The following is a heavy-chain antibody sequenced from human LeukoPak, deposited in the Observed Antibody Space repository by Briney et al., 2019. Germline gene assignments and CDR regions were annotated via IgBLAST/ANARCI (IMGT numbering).Heavy chain of an antibody. CDR2: IYPGDSDT. J-gene: IGHJ4*02. CDR3: ARHLGPSFYNPFDY. CDR1: GYSFTSYW. D-gene: IGHD1-1*01. V-gene: IGHV5-51*01. Sequence: GESLKISCMSSGYSFTSYWIGWVRQMPGKGLEWMGIIYPGDSDTRYGPSFQGQVTISADNSISTAYLQWSSLKASDTAMYYCARHLGPSFYNPFDYWGQGTLVTVSS.